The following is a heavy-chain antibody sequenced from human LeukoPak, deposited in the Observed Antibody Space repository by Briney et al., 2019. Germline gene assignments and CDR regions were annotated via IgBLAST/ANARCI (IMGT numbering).Heavy chain of an antibody. J-gene: IGHJ1*01. CDR1: GGSFSGYY. CDR3: ARVRDTIFGVPRYFQH. V-gene: IGHV4-34*01. D-gene: IGHD3-3*01. CDR2: INHSGST. Sequence: SETLSLTCAVYGGSFSGYYWSWIRQPPGKGLEWIGEINHSGSTNYNPSLKSRGTISVDTSKNQFSLKLSSVTAADTAVYYCARVRDTIFGVPRYFQHWGQGTLVTVSS.